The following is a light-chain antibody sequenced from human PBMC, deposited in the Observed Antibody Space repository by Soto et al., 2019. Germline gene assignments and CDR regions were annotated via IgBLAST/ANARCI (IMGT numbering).Light chain of an antibody. CDR1: SSNIGSNT. CDR2: NNN. J-gene: IGLJ3*02. Sequence: QSVLTQPPSASGTPGQRVIISCSGSSSNIGSNTVNWYQQLPGTAPKLLIYNNNQRPSGVPDRFSGSKSGTSVSLAISGLQSEDEADYYCAAWDDSLNGVVFGGGTKLTVL. V-gene: IGLV1-44*01. CDR3: AAWDDSLNGVV.